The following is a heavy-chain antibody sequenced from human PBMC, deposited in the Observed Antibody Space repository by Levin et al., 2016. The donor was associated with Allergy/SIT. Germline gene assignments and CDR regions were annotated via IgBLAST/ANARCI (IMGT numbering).Heavy chain of an antibody. CDR2: IYYSGST. CDR3: AREAPKYYDSSGSGTNAFDI. V-gene: IGHV4-30-4*01. Sequence: WIRQPPGKGLEWIGYIYYSGSTYYNPSLKSRVTISVDTSKNQFSLKLSSVTAADTAVYYCAREAPKYYDSSGSGTNAFDIWGQGTMVTVSS. J-gene: IGHJ3*02. D-gene: IGHD3-22*01.